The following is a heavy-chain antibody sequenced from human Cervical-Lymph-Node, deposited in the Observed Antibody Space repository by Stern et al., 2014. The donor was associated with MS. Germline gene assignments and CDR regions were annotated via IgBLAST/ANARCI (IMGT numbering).Heavy chain of an antibody. Sequence: VQLVQSGAEVKKPGESLKISCKGSGYSFTSYWIGWVRQMPGQGLEWMGLIYPDDSTTRYSPSFQGQVTISADKSIDTAYLQWSSLKASDTAMYYCARLGYFDSSGPNWFDRWGQGTLVTVSS. CDR3: ARLGYFDSSGPNWFDR. CDR2: IYPDDSTT. V-gene: IGHV5-51*01. D-gene: IGHD3-22*01. CDR1: GYSFTSYW. J-gene: IGHJ5*02.